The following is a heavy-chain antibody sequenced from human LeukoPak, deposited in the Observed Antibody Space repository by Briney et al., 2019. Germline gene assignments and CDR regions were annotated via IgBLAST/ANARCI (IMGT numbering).Heavy chain of an antibody. CDR2: INHSGST. V-gene: IGHV4-34*01. D-gene: IGHD3-10*01. CDR1: GGSFSGYY. Sequence: SETLSLTCAVYGGSFSGYYWSWIRQPPGKGLEWIGEINHSGSTNYNPSLKSRVTISVDTSKNQFSLKLSSVTAADTAVYYCASVGFGEAPTGWGQGTLVTVSS. CDR3: ASVGFGEAPTG. J-gene: IGHJ4*02.